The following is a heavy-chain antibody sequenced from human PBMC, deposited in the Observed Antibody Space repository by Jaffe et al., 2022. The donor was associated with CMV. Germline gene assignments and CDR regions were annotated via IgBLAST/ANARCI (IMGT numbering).Heavy chain of an antibody. CDR1: GYAFTSYD. Sequence: QVQLVQSGGEVKKPGASVKVSCKASGYAFTSYDINWVRQAPGQGLEWMGWINSHNGNTNYAQKFQDRVSMTTEVSTTTVYMELRTLRSDDTAVYYCARELAAKGDYYYYMDVWGKGTTVTVSS. V-gene: IGHV1-18*04. D-gene: IGHD6-25*01. CDR2: INSHNGNT. CDR3: ARELAAKGDYYYYMDV. J-gene: IGHJ6*03.